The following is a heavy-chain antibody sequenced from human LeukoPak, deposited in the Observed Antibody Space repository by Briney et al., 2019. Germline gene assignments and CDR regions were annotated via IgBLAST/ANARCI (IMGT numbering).Heavy chain of an antibody. CDR2: IIPILGIA. J-gene: IGHJ3*02. CDR3: ARETIRAGRYAFDI. D-gene: IGHD6-19*01. CDR1: GGTFSSYA. V-gene: IGHV1-69*04. Sequence: ASVKVSCKASGGTFSSYAISWVRQAPGQGLEWMGRIIPILGIANYAQKFQGRVTMTRNTSISTAYMELSSLRSEDTAVYYCARETIRAGRYAFDIWGQGTMVTVSS.